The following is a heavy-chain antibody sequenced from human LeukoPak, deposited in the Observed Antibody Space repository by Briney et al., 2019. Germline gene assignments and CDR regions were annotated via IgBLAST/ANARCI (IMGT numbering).Heavy chain of an antibody. Sequence: GASVKVSCKASGYTFTSYGISWVRQAPGQGLEWMGWISAYNGNTNYAQKLQGRVTMNTDTSTSTAYMELRSLRSDDTAVYYCARKEYCSSTSCPVGEDWFDPWGQGTLVTVSS. D-gene: IGHD2-2*01. CDR3: ARKEYCSSTSCPVGEDWFDP. CDR1: GYTFTSYG. J-gene: IGHJ5*02. CDR2: ISAYNGNT. V-gene: IGHV1-18*01.